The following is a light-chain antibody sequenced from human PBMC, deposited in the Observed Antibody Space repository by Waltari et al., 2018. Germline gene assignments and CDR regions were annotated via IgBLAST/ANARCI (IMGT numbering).Light chain of an antibody. CDR1: QSVDKY. Sequence: EIVLTQSPGTLSLSPGERATLSCRASQSVDKYLAWYQQKPGQAPRPLIYHTSTRATGIPDRFSGSGFGTDFSLTISRLEPEDFAVYYCQKYNSLPATFGQGTKVEVK. V-gene: IGKV3-20*01. J-gene: IGKJ1*01. CDR3: QKYNSLPAT. CDR2: HTS.